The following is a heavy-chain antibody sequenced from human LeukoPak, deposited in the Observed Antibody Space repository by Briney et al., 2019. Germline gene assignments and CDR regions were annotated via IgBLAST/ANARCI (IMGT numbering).Heavy chain of an antibody. CDR3: ASWSRGYCSSTSCQGWFDP. V-gene: IGHV4-4*07. CDR2: IYTSGST. Sequence: KPSETLSLTCTVSGGSISSYYWSWIRQPAGKGLEWIGRIYTSGSTNYNPSLKSRVAISVDTSKNQFSLKLSSVTAADTAVYYCASWSRGYCSSTSCQGWFDPWGQGTLVTISS. CDR1: GGSISSYY. D-gene: IGHD2-2*01. J-gene: IGHJ5*02.